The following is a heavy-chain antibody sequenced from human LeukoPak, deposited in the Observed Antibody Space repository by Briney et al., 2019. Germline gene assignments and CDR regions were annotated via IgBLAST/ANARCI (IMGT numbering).Heavy chain of an antibody. Sequence: GSLRLSCAASGFTFSSYWMSWVRQAPGKGLEWVANIKQDGSEKYYVDSVKGRFTISRDNAKNSLYLQMNSLRAEDTAVYYCARRPYCSSTSCYWPGEYYFDYWGQGTLVTVSS. CDR2: IKQDGSEK. J-gene: IGHJ4*02. D-gene: IGHD2-2*01. CDR1: GFTFSSYW. CDR3: ARRPYCSSTSCYWPGEYYFDY. V-gene: IGHV3-7*01.